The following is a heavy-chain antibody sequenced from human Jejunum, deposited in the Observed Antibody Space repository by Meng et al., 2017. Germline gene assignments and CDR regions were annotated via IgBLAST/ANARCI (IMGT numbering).Heavy chain of an antibody. D-gene: IGHD6-19*01. CDR2: IIVSASNI. CDR1: GFSFRNYY. CDR3: ARRAGSSGSYATDY. V-gene: IGHV3-11*01. Sequence: VLGSGGGVFPSGWSLSRSFAASGFSFRNYYISWIRQAPGKGLEWVSYIIVSASNINYADSVQGRFTITRDNSKKSLYLQMNSLRADDTAVYYCARRAGSSGSYATDYWGQGTLVTVSS. J-gene: IGHJ4*02.